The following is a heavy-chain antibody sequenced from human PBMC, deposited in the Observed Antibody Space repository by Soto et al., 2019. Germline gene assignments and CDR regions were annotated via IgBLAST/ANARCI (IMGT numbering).Heavy chain of an antibody. CDR1: GYTFSNYG. CDR3: ARVVPGAEAWFGP. V-gene: IGHV1-18*01. J-gene: IGHJ5*02. Sequence: SLKVSCKTSGYTFSNYGITWVRQAPGQPLEWLGWISLYSDGTNYAQKFQGRVSMTTDTSTTTAYMELRSLRSDDTAVYYCARVVPGAEAWFGPWGQGTLVTVSS. D-gene: IGHD2-2*01. CDR2: ISLYSDGT.